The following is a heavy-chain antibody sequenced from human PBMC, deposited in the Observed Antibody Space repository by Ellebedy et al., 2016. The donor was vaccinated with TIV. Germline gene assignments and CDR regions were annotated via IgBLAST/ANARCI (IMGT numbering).Heavy chain of an antibody. D-gene: IGHD1-26*01. CDR3: AREQLGATYFDY. Sequence: GESLKISXAASGFTFDDYGMSWVRQAPGKGLEWVSGINWNGGSTGYADSVKGRFTISRDNAKNSLYLQMNSLRAEDTALYYCAREQLGATYFDYWGQGTLVTVSS. CDR2: INWNGGST. V-gene: IGHV3-20*04. CDR1: GFTFDDYG. J-gene: IGHJ4*02.